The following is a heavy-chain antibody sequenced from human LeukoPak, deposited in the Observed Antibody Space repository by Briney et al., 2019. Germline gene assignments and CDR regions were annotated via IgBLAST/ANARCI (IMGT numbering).Heavy chain of an antibody. CDR1: GFTFSSYA. CDR2: IRGSGGST. Sequence: PGGSLRLSCAASGFTFSSYAISWVRQAPGKGLEWVSGIRGSGGSTNYADSVKGRFTISRDNSKNTLYLQMNSLRAEDTAVYYCAKVYSSGWRDAFDIWGQGTMVTVSS. V-gene: IGHV3-23*01. CDR3: AKVYSSGWRDAFDI. J-gene: IGHJ3*02. D-gene: IGHD6-19*01.